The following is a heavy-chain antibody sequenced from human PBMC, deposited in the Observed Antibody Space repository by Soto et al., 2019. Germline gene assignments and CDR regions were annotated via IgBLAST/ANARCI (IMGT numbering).Heavy chain of an antibody. Sequence: LSRTCAISGDRVSITRAARSWIRQSPSRGLEWLGRTYYRSKWYSDYAVSVKSRITINPDTSKNQFSLQLNSVTPEVTAVYYGTRGWNYGGGVWGQGTLVLGSS. J-gene: IGHJ4*02. CDR3: TRGWNYGGGV. CDR2: TYYRSKWYS. D-gene: IGHD4-17*01. V-gene: IGHV6-1*01. CDR1: GDRVSITRAA.